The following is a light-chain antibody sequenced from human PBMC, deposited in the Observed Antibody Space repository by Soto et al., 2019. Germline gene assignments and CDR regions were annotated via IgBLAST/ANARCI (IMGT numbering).Light chain of an antibody. J-gene: IGKJ5*01. V-gene: IGKV3-20*01. CDR2: GAC. CDR1: QSVSCSY. CDR3: QPSVTSPRIT. Sequence: EIVFTQSPGTLSLSPGERTTLSCRASQSVSCSYLARYQQKPVQAPRLLISGACSTATGIPDRFSGSGYGTDFPRLLSILQPEDLAVYYCQPSVTSPRITFGNGTRLEIK.